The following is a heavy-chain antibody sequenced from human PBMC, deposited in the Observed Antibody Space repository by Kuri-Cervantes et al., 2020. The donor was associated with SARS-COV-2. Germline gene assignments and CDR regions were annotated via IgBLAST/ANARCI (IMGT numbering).Heavy chain of an antibody. CDR1: GGSISSSSYY. CDR2: IYYSGST. CDR3: ARALRGDFWSDAGPYYYGMDV. V-gene: IGHV4-39*07. J-gene: IGHJ6*02. Sequence: SETLSLTCTVSGGSISSSSYYWGWIRQPPGKGLEWIGSIYYSGSTYYNPSLKSRVTISVDTSKNQFSLKLSSVTAADTAVYYCARALRGDFWSDAGPYYYGMDVWGQGTTVTVSS. D-gene: IGHD3-3*01.